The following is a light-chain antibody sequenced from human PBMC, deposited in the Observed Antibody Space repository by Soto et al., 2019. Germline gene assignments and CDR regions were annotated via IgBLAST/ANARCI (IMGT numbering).Light chain of an antibody. J-gene: IGKJ1*01. CDR1: QSISSW. V-gene: IGKV1-5*01. Sequence: DIQMTQSPSTLSASVGDRVTITCRASQSISSWLAWYQQKPGKAPNLLIYDASSLQSGVPSRFSGSGSGTEFTLTISSLQPDDFATYYCQQYNGNSPAFGQGTKVESK. CDR3: QQYNGNSPA. CDR2: DAS.